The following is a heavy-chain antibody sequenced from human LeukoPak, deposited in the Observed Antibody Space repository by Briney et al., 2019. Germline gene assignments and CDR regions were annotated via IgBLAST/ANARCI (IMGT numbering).Heavy chain of an antibody. CDR1: GYTFTGYY. Sequence: ASVKVSCKASGYTFTGYYMHWVRQAPGQGLEWMGRINPNSGGTNYAQKFQGRVTMTRDTSISTAYMELSRLRSDDTAVYYCARGGRITVVRGVIHRSMDVWGQGTTVTVSS. CDR3: ARGGRITVVRGVIHRSMDV. D-gene: IGHD3-10*01. J-gene: IGHJ6*02. CDR2: INPNSGGT. V-gene: IGHV1-2*06.